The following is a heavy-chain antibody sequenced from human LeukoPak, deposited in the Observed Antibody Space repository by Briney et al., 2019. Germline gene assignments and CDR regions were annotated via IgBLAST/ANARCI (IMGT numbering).Heavy chain of an antibody. J-gene: IGHJ4*02. CDR1: GFTFSTYA. V-gene: IGHV3-23*01. CDR2: ISGSGDST. CDR3: AKEATGHSFSDY. Sequence: PGGSLRLSCAASGFTFSTYAISWVRQTPGKGLEWVSAISGSGDSTYYADSVKGRFTISRDNSRNTLSLQMNSLRAEDTAVYYCAKEATGHSFSDYWGQGTLVTVSS. D-gene: IGHD5-12*01.